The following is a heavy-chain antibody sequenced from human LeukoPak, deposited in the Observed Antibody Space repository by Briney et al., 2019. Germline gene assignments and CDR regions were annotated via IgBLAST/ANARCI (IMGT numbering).Heavy chain of an antibody. V-gene: IGHV1-2*02. CDR2: INPNSGGT. J-gene: IGHJ5*02. D-gene: IGHD3-10*01. CDR1: GYTFTGYY. Sequence: GASVKVSCKASGYTFTGYYMHWVRRAPGQGLEWMGWINPNSGGTNYAQKFQGRVTMTRDTSISTAYMELSRLRSDDTAVYYCARSRMVRGVMSWFDPWGQGTLVTVSS. CDR3: ARSRMVRGVMSWFDP.